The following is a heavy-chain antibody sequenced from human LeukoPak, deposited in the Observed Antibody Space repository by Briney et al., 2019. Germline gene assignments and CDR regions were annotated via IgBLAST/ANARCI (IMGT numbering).Heavy chain of an antibody. CDR2: INPNSGGT. V-gene: IGHV1-2*02. CDR3: ARDRWFGELPDY. D-gene: IGHD3-10*01. CDR1: GYTFTGYY. J-gene: IGHJ4*02. Sequence: ASVKVSCKASGYTFTGYYMHWVRQAPGQGLEWMGWINPNSGGTNYAQKFQGRVTMTRDTSISTAYMELSRLRSDDTAVYYCARDRWFGELPDYWGQGTLVTVSS.